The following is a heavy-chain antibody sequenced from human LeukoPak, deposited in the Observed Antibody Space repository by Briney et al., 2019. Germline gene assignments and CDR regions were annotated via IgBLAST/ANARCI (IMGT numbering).Heavy chain of an antibody. CDR2: IRGSGNDI. CDR3: ARDSGSGGSCDY. V-gene: IGHV3-48*01. D-gene: IGHD2-15*01. Sequence: PGGSLRLSCAASGFTFSTYNMNWIRQAPGKGLEWVSYIRGSGNDIHYADSVKGRFTISRDNAKNSLYLQMNSLRADDTALYYCARDSGSGGSCDYWGQGTLVTVSS. CDR1: GFTFSTYN. J-gene: IGHJ4*02.